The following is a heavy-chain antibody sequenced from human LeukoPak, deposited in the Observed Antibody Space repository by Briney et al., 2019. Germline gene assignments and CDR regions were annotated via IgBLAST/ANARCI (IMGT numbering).Heavy chain of an antibody. D-gene: IGHD1-26*01. CDR3: TSTRSYPWYNWFDP. J-gene: IGHJ5*02. CDR2: IRSKANSYAT. CDR1: GFIFSSYG. V-gene: IGHV3-73*01. Sequence: GGSLRLSCAASGFIFSSYGMSWVRQAPGKGLEWVGRIRSKANSYATAYAASVKGRFTISRDDSKNTAYLQMNSLKTEDTAVYYCTSTRSYPWYNWFDPWGQGTLVTVSS.